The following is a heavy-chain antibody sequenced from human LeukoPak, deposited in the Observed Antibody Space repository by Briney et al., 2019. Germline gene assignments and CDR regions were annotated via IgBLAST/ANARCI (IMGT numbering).Heavy chain of an antibody. J-gene: IGHJ4*02. CDR2: MNPNSGNT. D-gene: IGHD3-22*01. CDR3: ARGGPYYYDSSGYLPLDY. V-gene: IGHV1-8*01. CDR1: GYTFTSYD. Sequence: ASVKVSCKASGYTFTSYDINCVRQATGQGLEWMGWMNPNSGNTGYAQNFQARVTMTRNTSISTAYMALSSLRSEDTAVYYCARGGPYYYDSSGYLPLDYWGQGTLVTVSS.